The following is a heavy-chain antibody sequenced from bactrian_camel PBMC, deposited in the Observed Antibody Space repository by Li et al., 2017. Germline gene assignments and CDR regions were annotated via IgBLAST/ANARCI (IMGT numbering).Heavy chain of an antibody. Sequence: VQLVESGGGSVQAGGSLRLSCAASGYTYSTNCMGWFRQAPGGEREGVAAVGNGGGSEYYADSVRGRFTISGGKAKDTVYLQMNDLKPEDTALYSCRTRPGEYGSTWCYNYSGKGTQVTVS. CDR1: GYTYSTNC. J-gene: IGHJ4*01. D-gene: IGHD6*01. V-gene: IGHV3S40*01. CDR3: RTRPGEYGSTWCYNY. CDR2: VGNGGGSE.